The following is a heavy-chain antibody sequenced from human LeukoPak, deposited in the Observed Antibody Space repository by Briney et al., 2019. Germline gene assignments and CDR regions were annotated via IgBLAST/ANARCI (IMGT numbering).Heavy chain of an antibody. CDR2: INHSGST. CDR1: GGSFSGYY. CDR3: ARGGDSTGYQN. Sequence: PSETLSLTCAVYGGSFSGYYWSWIRQPPGKGLEWIGEINHSGSTNYNPPLKSRVTISVDTSKNQFSLKLSSVTAADTAMYYCARGGDSTGYQNWGQGALVTVSS. V-gene: IGHV4-34*01. J-gene: IGHJ4*02. D-gene: IGHD3-22*01.